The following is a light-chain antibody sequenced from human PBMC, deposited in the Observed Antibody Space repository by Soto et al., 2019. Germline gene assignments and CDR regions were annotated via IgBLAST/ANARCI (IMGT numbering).Light chain of an antibody. V-gene: IGKV3-15*01. CDR1: QSVGSN. Sequence: EVVMTQSPATLSVSPGESATLSCRASQSVGSNLAWYQQKPGQPPRLLLYGTSTRATGIPARISGSGSGTEFTLTISRLQSEDFAVYYCQQHNDWPRTFGQGTKLEI. J-gene: IGKJ1*01. CDR3: QQHNDWPRT. CDR2: GTS.